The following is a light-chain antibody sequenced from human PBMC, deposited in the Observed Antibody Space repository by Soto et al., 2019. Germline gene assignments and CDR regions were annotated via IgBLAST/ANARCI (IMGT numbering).Light chain of an antibody. CDR1: QSISSY. J-gene: IGKJ4*01. V-gene: IGKV1-39*01. Sequence: DIQMTHSPSSLSASLGDRFTITCRASQSISSYLNWYQQKPGKAPKLLIYAASSLQSGVPSRFSGSGSGTDFTLTISSLQPEDFATYYCQQSYSTPLFGGGTKVDIK. CDR2: AAS. CDR3: QQSYSTPL.